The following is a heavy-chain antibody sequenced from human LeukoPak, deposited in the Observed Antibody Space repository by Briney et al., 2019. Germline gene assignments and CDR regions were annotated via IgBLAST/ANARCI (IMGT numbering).Heavy chain of an antibody. J-gene: IGHJ4*02. CDR3: ARDAPVPDYYDRGDY. V-gene: IGHV1-69*04. D-gene: IGHD3-22*01. CDR1: GGTFIIDA. CDR2: IIAILGLA. Sequence: SVRVSCKASGGTFIIDAISWRRQAPGQGGGWVGRIIAILGLANYAQKFHGRVTITADTSTSTVHMELSSLRSEDTAVYYCARDAPVPDYYDRGDYWGQGTLVTVSS.